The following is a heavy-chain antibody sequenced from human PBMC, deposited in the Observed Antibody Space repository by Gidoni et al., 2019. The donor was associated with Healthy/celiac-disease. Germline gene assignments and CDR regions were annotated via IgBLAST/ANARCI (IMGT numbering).Heavy chain of an antibody. D-gene: IGHD5-12*01. CDR3: ARDLRWLPLGAFDI. J-gene: IGHJ3*02. CDR1: GGTISSSNG. CDR2: IYHSGST. Sequence: QVQLQESGPGLVKPSGTLSLTCAFSGGTISSSNGWSWVRQHPGKGLEWIGEIYHSGSTNYNPSLKSRVTISVDKSKNQFSLKLSSVTAADTAVYYCARDLRWLPLGAFDIWGQGTMVTVSS. V-gene: IGHV4-4*02.